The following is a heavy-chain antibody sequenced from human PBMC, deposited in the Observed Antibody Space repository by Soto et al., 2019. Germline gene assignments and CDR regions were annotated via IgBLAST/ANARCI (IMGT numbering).Heavy chain of an antibody. Sequence: GGSLRLSCAASGFTFSSYAMHWVRQAPGKGLEWVAVISYDGSNKHYADSVKGRFTISRDNSKNTLHLQMNSLRAEDTAVYYCARGNFWSGYMELYYYYGMDVWGQGTTVTVSS. CDR1: GFTFSSYA. D-gene: IGHD3-3*01. J-gene: IGHJ6*02. V-gene: IGHV3-30-3*01. CDR3: ARGNFWSGYMELYYYYGMDV. CDR2: ISYDGSNK.